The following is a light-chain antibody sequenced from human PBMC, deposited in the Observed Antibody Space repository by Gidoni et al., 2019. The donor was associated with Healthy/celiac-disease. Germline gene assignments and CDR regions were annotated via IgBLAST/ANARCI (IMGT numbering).Light chain of an antibody. CDR1: SSNIGSNT. J-gene: IGLJ2*01. CDR3: AAWDDSLNGPV. Sequence: QSVLTQPPSASGTPGQRVTISCSGSSSNIGSNTVNWYQQLPGTAPKLLIYSNNHRPSAVPDRFSGSKSGTSASLATSGLQSEDEADYYCAAWDDSLNGPVFGGGTKLTVL. V-gene: IGLV1-44*01. CDR2: SNN.